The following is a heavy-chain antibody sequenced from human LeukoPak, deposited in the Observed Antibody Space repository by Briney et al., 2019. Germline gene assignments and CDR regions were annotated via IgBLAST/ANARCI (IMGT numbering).Heavy chain of an antibody. CDR2: LHHSGST. Sequence: SSQTLSLTCAVSGYSITSTYWWGWIRPTPGTGLEWIGSLHHSGSTSYSPALMMRVTISADTSKNQFSLRLSSVTAADTAVYYCARIGGDHSTGHYSVDYWGQGTLVTVSS. CDR3: ARIGGDHSTGHYSVDY. J-gene: IGHJ4*02. CDR1: GYSITSTYW. V-gene: IGHV4-38-2*01. D-gene: IGHD3-22*01.